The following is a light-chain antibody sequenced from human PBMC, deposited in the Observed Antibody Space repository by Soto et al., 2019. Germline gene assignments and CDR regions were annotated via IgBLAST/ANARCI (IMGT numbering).Light chain of an antibody. CDR3: QEYNGRSS. CDR1: QNVGGD. J-gene: IGKJ1*01. CDR2: RTS. Sequence: EGVTTQSPATLSVSPGERATLSCRASQNVGGDLAWYQQKPGQAPRLLIYRTSTRANGPPGRFSGSGSGTESTLTISSLQYEDFAVYYCQEYNGRSSFGQGTKVEIK. V-gene: IGKV3-15*01.